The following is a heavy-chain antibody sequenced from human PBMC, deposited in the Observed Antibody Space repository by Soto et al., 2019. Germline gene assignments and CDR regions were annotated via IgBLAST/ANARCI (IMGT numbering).Heavy chain of an antibody. V-gene: IGHV3-23*01. CDR1: GFTFSSYA. CDR3: AKPTKDYVWGSYRSYAFDI. CDR2: ISGSGGST. J-gene: IGHJ3*02. D-gene: IGHD3-16*02. Sequence: GGSLRLSCAASGFTFSSYAMSWVRQAPGKGLEWVSAISGSGGSTYYADSVKGRFTISRDNSKNTLYLQMNSLRAEGTAVYYCAKPTKDYVWGSYRSYAFDIWGQGTMVTVSS.